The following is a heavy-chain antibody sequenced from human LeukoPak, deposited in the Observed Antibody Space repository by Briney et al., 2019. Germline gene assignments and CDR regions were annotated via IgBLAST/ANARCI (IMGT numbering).Heavy chain of an antibody. V-gene: IGHV3-30*02. CDR2: KEKDGKTE. D-gene: IGHD3-3*01. J-gene: IGHJ4*02. CDR1: GFTFSMSA. Sequence: GGSLRLSCVGSGFTFSMSAMHWVRQAPGKGLEWVASKEKDGKTEYNADSVKGRFTISRDNSANTLYLELDSLTVEDTAVYYCAKVRSVFGANCFDYWGQGTLVTVSS. CDR3: AKVRSVFGANCFDY.